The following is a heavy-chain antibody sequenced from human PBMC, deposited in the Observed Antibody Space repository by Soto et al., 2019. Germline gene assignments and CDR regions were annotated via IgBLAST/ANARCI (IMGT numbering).Heavy chain of an antibody. Sequence: QVQLQQWGAGLLKPSETLSLTCAVYSGSFSGYYYSWIRQPPGKGLEWIGEINHGGSTTYSPSLKSRVTMSRDTSKNQFSLEMASVTAAATAVYYCAGGRLFVTPSGLAITYFDYWGQGSLVSVSS. CDR2: INHGGST. CDR3: AGGRLFVTPSGLAITYFDY. V-gene: IGHV4-34*01. D-gene: IGHD3-3*01. J-gene: IGHJ4*02. CDR1: SGSFSGYY.